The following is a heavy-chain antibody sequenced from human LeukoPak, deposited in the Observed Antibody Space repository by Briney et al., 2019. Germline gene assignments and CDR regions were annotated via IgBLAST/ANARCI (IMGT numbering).Heavy chain of an antibody. Sequence: SETLSLTCTVSGGSISSGSYYWSWIRQPAGKGLEWIGRIYTSGSTNYNPSLKSRVTISVDTSENQFSLKLSSVTAADTAVYYCARDCSSTSCPHNWFDPWGQGTLVTVSS. D-gene: IGHD2-2*01. CDR1: GGSISSGSYY. CDR3: ARDCSSTSCPHNWFDP. CDR2: IYTSGST. V-gene: IGHV4-61*02. J-gene: IGHJ5*02.